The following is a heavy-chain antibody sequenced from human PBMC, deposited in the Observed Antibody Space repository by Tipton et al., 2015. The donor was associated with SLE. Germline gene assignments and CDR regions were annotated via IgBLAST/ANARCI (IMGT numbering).Heavy chain of an antibody. J-gene: IGHJ5*02. CDR3: YYYDSSGYANWFDP. CDR1: GGSISSSSYY. D-gene: IGHD3-22*01. Sequence: TLSLTCTVSGGSISSSSYYWGWIRQPPGKGLEWIGSIYYSGNTYYNPSLKSRVTISVDTSKNQFSLKLSSVTAADTAVYYCYYYDSSGYANWFDPWGQGTLVTVSS. V-gene: IGHV4-39*07. CDR2: IYYSGNT.